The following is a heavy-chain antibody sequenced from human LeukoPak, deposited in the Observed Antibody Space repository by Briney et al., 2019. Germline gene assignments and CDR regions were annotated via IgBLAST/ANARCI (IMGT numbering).Heavy chain of an antibody. CDR1: GFTVSNNY. Sequence: GGSLRLSCAASGFTVSNNYMSWVRQAPGKGLEWVSVIYSGGSTYYADSVKGRFTISRDNSKNTLYLQMNSLRAEDTAVYYCARSLGYCSGGSCEDYWGQGTLVTVSS. J-gene: IGHJ4*02. D-gene: IGHD2-15*01. V-gene: IGHV3-66*01. CDR3: ARSLGYCSGGSCEDY. CDR2: IYSGGST.